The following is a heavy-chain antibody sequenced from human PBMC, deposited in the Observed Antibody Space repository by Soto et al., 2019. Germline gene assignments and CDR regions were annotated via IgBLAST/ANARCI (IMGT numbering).Heavy chain of an antibody. CDR1: GISVSTSDYY. V-gene: IGHV4-39*01. CDR3: AGFVVPASRNSDFDY. CDR2: IYYSGST. Sequence: PSETLSLTCTVSGISVSTSDYYWGWVRQPPGKGLDWIGNIYYSGSTFYNPSLRGRVTISVDTSKNQFSLKLNSVTAADTAVYFCAGFVVPASRNSDFDYWGQGTLVTVSS. D-gene: IGHD2-15*01. J-gene: IGHJ4*02.